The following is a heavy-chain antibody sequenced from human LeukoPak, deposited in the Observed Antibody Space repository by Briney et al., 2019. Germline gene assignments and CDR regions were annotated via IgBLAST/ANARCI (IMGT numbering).Heavy chain of an antibody. CDR2: INPNSGGT. V-gene: IGHV1-2*02. Sequence: ASVNVSCKASGYTFTGYYMHWVRQAPGKGREWMGWINPNSGGTKYAQNLQGRGTQTRDTPSTPAYMELSSLGCEDTAVYYCASPPGSSMVEGFDYWGQGTLVTVSS. D-gene: IGHD3-10*01. CDR1: GYTFTGYY. CDR3: ASPPGSSMVEGFDY. J-gene: IGHJ4*02.